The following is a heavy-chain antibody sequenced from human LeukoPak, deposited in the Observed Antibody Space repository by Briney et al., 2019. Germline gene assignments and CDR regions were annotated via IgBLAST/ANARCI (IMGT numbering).Heavy chain of an antibody. Sequence: PGGSLRLSCAASGFTFSGSAMHWVRQASGKGLEWVGRIRSKANSYATAYAASVKGRFTISRDDSKNTAYLQMNSLKTEDTVVYYCTIVGATVRYFDYWGQGTLVTVSS. V-gene: IGHV3-73*01. CDR3: TIVGATVRYFDY. D-gene: IGHD1-26*01. CDR2: IRSKANSYAT. J-gene: IGHJ4*02. CDR1: GFTFSGSA.